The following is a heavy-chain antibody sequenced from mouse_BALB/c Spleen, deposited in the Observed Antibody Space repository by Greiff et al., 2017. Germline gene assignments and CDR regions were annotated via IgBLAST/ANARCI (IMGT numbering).Heavy chain of an antibody. CDR2: ISYDGSN. J-gene: IGHJ4*01. V-gene: IGHV3-6*02. CDR3: ARRRGNCHYAMDY. CDR1: GYSITSGYY. D-gene: IGHD2-1*01. Sequence: VQLQQSGPGLVKPSQSLSLTCSVTGYSITSGYYWNWIRQFPGNKLEWMGYISYDGSNNYNPSLKNRISITRDTSKNQFFLKLNSVTTEDTATYDCARRRGNCHYAMDYWGQGTSVTVSA.